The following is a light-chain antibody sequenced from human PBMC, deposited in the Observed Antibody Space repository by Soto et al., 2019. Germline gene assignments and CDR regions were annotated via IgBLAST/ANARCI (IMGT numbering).Light chain of an antibody. Sequence: DIQMTQSPSTLSASVGDRVTITCLASQSISSWLAWYQQKPWKAPKLLIYKASSLESGVPSRFSGSGSGTEFTLTISSLQPDDFAAYYCQQYNSYSTFGQGTKVDIK. CDR2: KAS. CDR1: QSISSW. J-gene: IGKJ1*01. V-gene: IGKV1-5*03. CDR3: QQYNSYST.